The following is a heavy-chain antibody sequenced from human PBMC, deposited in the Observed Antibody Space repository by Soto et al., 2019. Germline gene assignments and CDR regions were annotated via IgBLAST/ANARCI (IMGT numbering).Heavy chain of an antibody. CDR2: ITDSGIT. CDR1: GGSFSGYY. D-gene: IGHD3-3*01. CDR3: ARGRSSLQDSRGIGYYGLDV. Sequence: QVQIQQCGAELLKPSETLSLTCVVNGGSFSGYYWSWLRPSQGKGLEWIGEITDSGITDSNTSLESRVTISVDRSKNQFSLNLTSVTAADSAVYPGARGRSSLQDSRGIGYYGLDVWGQGTTVTVSS. V-gene: IGHV4-34*01. J-gene: IGHJ6*02.